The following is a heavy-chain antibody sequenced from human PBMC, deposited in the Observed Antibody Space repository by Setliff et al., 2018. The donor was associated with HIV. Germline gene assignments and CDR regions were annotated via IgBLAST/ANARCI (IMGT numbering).Heavy chain of an antibody. CDR1: GFTFSNYV. CDR3: VKDVVKFWSGSGALDF. J-gene: IGHJ4*02. D-gene: IGHD3-3*01. Sequence: GGSLRLSCAASGFTFSNYVMTWVRQAPGKGLEWVSSVTGNGARTFYADSVKGRFNILRDDSKKTVDLQMNSLRADDTAVYYCVKDVVKFWSGSGALDFWGPGTLVTVSS. CDR2: VTGNGART. V-gene: IGHV3-23*01.